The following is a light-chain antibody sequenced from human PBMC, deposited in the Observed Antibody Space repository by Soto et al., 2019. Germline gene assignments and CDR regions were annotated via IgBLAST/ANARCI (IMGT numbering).Light chain of an antibody. J-gene: IGKJ1*01. CDR1: QSIANS. Sequence: EIVLTQSPGTLSLSPGERASLSCRASQSIANSLAWYQQKPGQAPRLLIFGASNRATGIPARFSGSGSGTDFTLTISRLEPEDFAVYDCQQYGGSPMTFGQGTKVEIK. CDR2: GAS. V-gene: IGKV3-20*01. CDR3: QQYGGSPMT.